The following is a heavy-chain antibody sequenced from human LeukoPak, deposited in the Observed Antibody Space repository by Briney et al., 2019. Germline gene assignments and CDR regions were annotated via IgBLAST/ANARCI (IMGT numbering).Heavy chain of an antibody. D-gene: IGHD3-16*01. CDR2: MRYDGSNK. J-gene: IGHJ6*03. Sequence: GGSLRLSXAASGFTFSSYGMHWVRQAPGKGLEWLAFMRYDGSNKYYADSVKGRFTISRDNSKNTLYLQMNSLRAEDTAVYYCAKVTYDYVWGSHYYYYYMDVWGKGTTVTVSS. CDR1: GFTFSSYG. V-gene: IGHV3-30*02. CDR3: AKVTYDYVWGSHYYYYYMDV.